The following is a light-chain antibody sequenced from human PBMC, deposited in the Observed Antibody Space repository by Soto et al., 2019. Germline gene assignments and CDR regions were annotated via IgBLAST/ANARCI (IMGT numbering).Light chain of an antibody. V-gene: IGLV2-8*01. Sequence: QSALTQPPSASGSPGQSVTISCTGTSSDVGGYNYVSWYQQHPGKAPKLMIYEVSKRPSGVPDRFSGSKSGNTASLTVSGLQAEDEDDYSCSSYAGSKTLFGGGTKVTVL. CDR3: SSYAGSKTL. CDR1: SSDVGGYNY. J-gene: IGLJ2*01. CDR2: EVS.